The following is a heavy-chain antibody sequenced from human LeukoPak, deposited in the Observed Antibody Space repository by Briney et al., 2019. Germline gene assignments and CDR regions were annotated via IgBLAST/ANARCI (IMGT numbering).Heavy chain of an antibody. CDR2: TNTDGSTT. J-gene: IGHJ4*02. D-gene: IGHD3-16*02. V-gene: IGHV3-74*01. CDR3: ARSRGGSYHY. Sequence: PGGSLTLSCAASRFTFSNDWMHWVRHAPEKGLVWVSRTNTDGSTTTYGDSVKGRFTISRDNAKSTLYLQMNSLRVEETAVYYCARSRGGSYHYWGQGTLVTVSS. CDR1: RFTFSNDW.